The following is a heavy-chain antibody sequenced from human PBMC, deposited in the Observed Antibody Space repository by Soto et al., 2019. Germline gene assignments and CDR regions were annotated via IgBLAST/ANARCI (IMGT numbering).Heavy chain of an antibody. V-gene: IGHV1-3*01. CDR2: INAGNGNT. Sequence: GASVKVSCKASGYTFTSYAMHWVRQAPGQRLEWMGWINAGNGNTKYSQKFQGRVTITRDTSASTAYMELSSLRSEDTAVYYCARDSSGWYGYFDYWGQGTLVTVSS. CDR1: GYTFTSYA. CDR3: ARDSSGWYGYFDY. J-gene: IGHJ4*02. D-gene: IGHD6-19*01.